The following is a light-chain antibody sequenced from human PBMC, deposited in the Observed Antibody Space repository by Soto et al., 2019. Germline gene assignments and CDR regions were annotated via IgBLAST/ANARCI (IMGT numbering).Light chain of an antibody. Sequence: DIQMTQSPSSLSASVGDRVTITCQASQDINKNLIWYQQKPGKAPSLLIFDATTLHSGVPSRFSGGGSGTEFTLTINGLQPDDFATYYCQQFAKSSTFGQGTTGDIK. CDR3: QQFAKSST. V-gene: IGKV1-9*01. J-gene: IGKJ1*01. CDR1: QDINKN. CDR2: DAT.